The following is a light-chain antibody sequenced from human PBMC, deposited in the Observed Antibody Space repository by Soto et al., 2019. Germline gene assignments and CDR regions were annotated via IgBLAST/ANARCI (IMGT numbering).Light chain of an antibody. V-gene: IGKV1-33*01. CDR1: QGIRNY. CDR2: DAS. CDR3: QQSNNLPLT. Sequence: DIQITQSPSSLSASVGDRVTITCQASQGIRNYLNWLQQKRGKAPKILIYDASNLQTGVPSRFTGNGSGTDFSFTISSLQPADVATYYCQQSNNLPLTFGGGTKVDIK. J-gene: IGKJ4*01.